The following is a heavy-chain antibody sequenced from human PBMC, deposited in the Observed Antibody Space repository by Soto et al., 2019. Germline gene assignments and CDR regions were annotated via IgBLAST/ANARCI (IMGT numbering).Heavy chain of an antibody. CDR3: ARADPDASVGY. D-gene: IGHD3-16*01. V-gene: IGHV4-59*11. J-gene: IGHJ4*02. CDR2: ISYSGST. Sequence: SETPSLTCTVSGVSMSSHYWTWLRQPPGKGLEWIGYISYSGSTYYNPSLKSRVTISADTSRNQFSLKLSSVIAADTAVYYCARADPDASVGYWGQGTLVTVSS. CDR1: GVSMSSHY.